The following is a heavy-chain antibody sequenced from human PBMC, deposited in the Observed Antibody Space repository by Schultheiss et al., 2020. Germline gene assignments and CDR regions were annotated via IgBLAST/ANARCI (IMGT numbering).Heavy chain of an antibody. V-gene: IGHV3-30-3*01. CDR3: ARVRYCSSTSCYYSLSYYYYGMDV. CDR1: GFTFSSYA. D-gene: IGHD2-2*01. J-gene: IGHJ6*02. Sequence: GGSLRLSCVASGFTFSSYAMHWVRQAPGKGLEWVAVISYDGSNKYYADSVKGRFTISRDNSKNTLYLQMNSLRAEDTAVYYCARVRYCSSTSCYYSLSYYYYGMDVWGQGTTVTVSS. CDR2: ISYDGSNK.